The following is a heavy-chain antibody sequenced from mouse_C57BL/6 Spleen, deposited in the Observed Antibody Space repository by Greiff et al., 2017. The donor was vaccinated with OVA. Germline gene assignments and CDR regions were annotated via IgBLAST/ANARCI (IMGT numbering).Heavy chain of an antibody. CDR2: IDPSDSET. V-gene: IGHV1-52*01. CDR3: AREGYYYGSSYYAMDY. D-gene: IGHD1-1*01. J-gene: IGHJ4*01. CDR1: GYTFTSYW. Sequence: QVQLQQLGAELVRPGSSVKLSCKASGYTFTSYWMHWVKQRPIQGLEWIGNIDPSDSETHYNQKFKDKATLTVDKSSSTAYMQLSSLTSEDSAVYYCAREGYYYGSSYYAMDYWGQGTSVTVSS.